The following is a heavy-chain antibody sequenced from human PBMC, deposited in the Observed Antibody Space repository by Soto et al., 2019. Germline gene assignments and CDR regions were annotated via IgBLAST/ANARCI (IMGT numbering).Heavy chain of an antibody. CDR2: ISYDGSNK. CDR1: GFTFSSYA. CDR3: ARDRYYDSSGYYSYFDD. V-gene: IGHV3-30-3*01. Sequence: GGSLRLSCAASGFTFSSYAMHWVRQAPGKGLEWVAVISYDGSNKYYADSVKGRFTISRDNSKNTLYLQMNSLRAEDTAVYYCARDRYYDSSGYYSYFDDWGQGTLVTVSS. D-gene: IGHD3-22*01. J-gene: IGHJ4*02.